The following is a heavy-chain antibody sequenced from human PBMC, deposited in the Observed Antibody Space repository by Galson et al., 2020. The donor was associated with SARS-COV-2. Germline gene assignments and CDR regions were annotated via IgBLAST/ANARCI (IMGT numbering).Heavy chain of an antibody. D-gene: IGHD5-18*01. J-gene: IGHJ4*02. CDR2: IYSGGSS. CDR3: ARGGTQLWLRGVFDY. CDR1: GFSVSSNY. Sequence: GGSLRLSCAVSGFSVSSNYMSWVRQAPGKGLEWVSVIYSGGSSYYADSVKGRFTISRDNSKNTLYLQMNTLRAEDTAVYYCARGGTQLWLRGVFDYWGQGTLVTVSS. V-gene: IGHV3-66*02.